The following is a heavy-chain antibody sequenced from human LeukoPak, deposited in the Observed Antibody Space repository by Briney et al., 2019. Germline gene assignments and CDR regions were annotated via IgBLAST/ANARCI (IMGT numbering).Heavy chain of an antibody. CDR3: ARPTGYCSSTSCYVDAFDI. Sequence: GGSLRLSCAASGFTFSSYWMSWVRQAPGKGLEWVANIKQDGSEKYYVDSVKGRFTISRDNAKNSLYLQMNSLRAEDTAVYYRARPTGYCSSTSCYVDAFDIWGQGTMVTVSS. D-gene: IGHD2-2*01. CDR2: IKQDGSEK. V-gene: IGHV3-7*01. J-gene: IGHJ3*02. CDR1: GFTFSSYW.